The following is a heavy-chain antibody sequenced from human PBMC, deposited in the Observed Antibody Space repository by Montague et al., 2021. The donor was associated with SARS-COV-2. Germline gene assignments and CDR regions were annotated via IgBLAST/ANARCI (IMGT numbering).Heavy chain of an antibody. CDR2: VYYSGST. Sequence: SETLSLTCTVSSGSISTYYRSWIRQPPGKGLEWMGYVYYSGSTNYNPSLKSRVTISVDTSKNQFSLKLRSVTAADTAVYYCASGADDYYYAMDVWGQGTTVTVSS. CDR3: ASGADDYYYAMDV. D-gene: IGHD3-10*01. J-gene: IGHJ6*02. CDR1: SGSISTYY. V-gene: IGHV4-59*01.